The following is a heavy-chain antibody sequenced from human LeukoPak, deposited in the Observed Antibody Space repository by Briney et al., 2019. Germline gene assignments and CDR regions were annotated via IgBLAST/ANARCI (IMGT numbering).Heavy chain of an antibody. CDR3: ARVNYGSGSYHHYYYYMDV. CDR1: GGSISSYY. D-gene: IGHD3-10*01. Sequence: SETLSLTCTVSGGSISSYYWSWIRQPAGKGLEWIGRIYTSGSTNYNPSLKSRVTMSVDTSKNQFSLKLSSVTAADTAVYYCARVNYGSGSYHHYYYYMDVWGKGTTVTVSS. CDR2: IYTSGST. V-gene: IGHV4-4*07. J-gene: IGHJ6*03.